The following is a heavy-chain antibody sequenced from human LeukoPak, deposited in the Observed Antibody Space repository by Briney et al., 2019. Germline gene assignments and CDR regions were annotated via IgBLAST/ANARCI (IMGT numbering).Heavy chain of an antibody. V-gene: IGHV3-23*01. D-gene: IGHD3-3*01. CDR3: AKTGIFGVVTANDY. J-gene: IGHJ4*02. CDR1: GFTFSSYA. CDR2: ISGSGGST. Sequence: GGSLRLSCAASGFTFSSYAMSWVRQAPGKGLEWVSAISGSGGSTYYADSVKGRFTISRDNSKNTLYLQMNSLRAEDTAVYYCAKTGIFGVVTANDYWGQGTLVTVSS.